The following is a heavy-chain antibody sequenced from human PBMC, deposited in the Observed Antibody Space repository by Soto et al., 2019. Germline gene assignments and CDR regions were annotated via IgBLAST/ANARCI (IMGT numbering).Heavy chain of an antibody. J-gene: IGHJ4*02. CDR2: IYYSGST. CDR1: GGSISSGDYY. CDR3: ARVFLEVVVAANPTPLRLDY. Sequence: QVQRQESGPGLVKPSQTLSLTCTVSGGSISSGDYYWSWIRQPPGKGLEWIGYIYYSGSTYYNPSLKIRVTISVDTSKNQFSLKLSSVTAADTAVYYCARVFLEVVVAANPTPLRLDYWGQGTLVTVSS. V-gene: IGHV4-30-4*01. D-gene: IGHD2-15*01.